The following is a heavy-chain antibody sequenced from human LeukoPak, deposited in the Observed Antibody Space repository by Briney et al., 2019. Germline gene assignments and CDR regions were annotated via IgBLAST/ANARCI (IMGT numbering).Heavy chain of an antibody. D-gene: IGHD3-3*01. CDR3: ARAYYDFWSGYENNWFDP. CDR2: IIPILGIA. J-gene: IGHJ5*02. Sequence: SVKVSCKASGYTFTSYDINWVRQAPGQGLEWMGRIIPILGIANYAQKFQGRVTITADKSTSTAYMELSSLRSEDTAVYYCARAYYDFWSGYENNWFDPWGQGTLVTVSS. CDR1: GYTFTSYD. V-gene: IGHV1-69*04.